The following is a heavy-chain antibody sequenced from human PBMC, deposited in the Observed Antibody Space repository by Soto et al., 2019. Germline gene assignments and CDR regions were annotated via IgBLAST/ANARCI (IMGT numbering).Heavy chain of an antibody. V-gene: IGHV3-23*01. CDR1: GFTFNNYA. CDR2: ISGGGDNT. CDR3: AKGRGGSGSLTPRVDF. D-gene: IGHD3-10*01. Sequence: EVQLLESGGGLVQPGGSLRLSCAASGFTFNNYAMTWVRQAPGKGLEWVSAISGGGDNTSYEDSVKGRFTVSRDGSKNTLYLQMSSLRAEDTALYYCAKGRGGSGSLTPRVDFWGQGTLVTVSS. J-gene: IGHJ4*02.